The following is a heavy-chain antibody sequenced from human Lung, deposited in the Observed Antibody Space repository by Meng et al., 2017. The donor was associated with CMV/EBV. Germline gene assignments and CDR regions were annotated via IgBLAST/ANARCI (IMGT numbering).Heavy chain of an antibody. D-gene: IGHD3-10*01. Sequence: GSLRLXXTVSGGSISSSSYYWGWIRQPPGKGLEWIGNIFYSGSTYYNPSLKSRVTISVDTSKNQFSLKLSSVTAADTAGYYCARDRSNMVTGACDIWGQGTXVTVSS. CDR2: IFYSGST. J-gene: IGHJ3*02. CDR1: GGSISSSSYY. V-gene: IGHV4-39*07. CDR3: ARDRSNMVTGACDI.